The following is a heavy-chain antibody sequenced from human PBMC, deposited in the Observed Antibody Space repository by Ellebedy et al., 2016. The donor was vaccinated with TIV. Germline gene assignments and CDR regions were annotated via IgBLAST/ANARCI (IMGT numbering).Heavy chain of an antibody. Sequence: GGSLRLSXAASGFTFRASWMHWVRQAPGQGLEWVSSISGDAGSTHYADSVKGRFTISRDNSKKTVFLQMNSLTAGDTATYYCAKEGIFGIGSWGQGSLVVVSS. V-gene: IGHV3-23*01. CDR2: ISGDAGST. CDR3: AKEGIFGIGS. CDR1: GFTFRASW. D-gene: IGHD3-3*01. J-gene: IGHJ4*02.